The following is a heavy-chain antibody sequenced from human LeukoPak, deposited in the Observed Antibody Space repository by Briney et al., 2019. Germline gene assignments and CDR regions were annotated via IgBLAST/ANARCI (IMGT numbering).Heavy chain of an antibody. J-gene: IGHJ4*02. Sequence: GGSLRLSCAASGFTFSSYAMHWVRQAPGKGLEWVAVISYDGSNKYYADSVKGRFTISRDNSKNTLYLQMNSLRAEDTAVYYCARSQWELLSHFDYWGQGTLVTVSS. CDR3: ARSQWELLSHFDY. D-gene: IGHD1-26*01. CDR1: GFTFSSYA. CDR2: ISYDGSNK. V-gene: IGHV3-30*04.